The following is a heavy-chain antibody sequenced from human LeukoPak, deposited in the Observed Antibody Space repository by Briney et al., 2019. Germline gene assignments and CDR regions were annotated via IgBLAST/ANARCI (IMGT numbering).Heavy chain of an antibody. Sequence: PSETLSLTCTVSGGSISSGGYYWSWIRQHPGKGLEWIGYIYYSGSTYYNPSLKSRVTLSVDTSKNHFSLKLSSVTAADTTVYYCARGRAYYYGSGSSHFDYWGQGTLVTVSS. J-gene: IGHJ4*02. CDR2: IYYSGST. CDR1: GGSISSGGYY. CDR3: ARGRAYYYGSGSSHFDY. D-gene: IGHD3-10*01. V-gene: IGHV4-31*03.